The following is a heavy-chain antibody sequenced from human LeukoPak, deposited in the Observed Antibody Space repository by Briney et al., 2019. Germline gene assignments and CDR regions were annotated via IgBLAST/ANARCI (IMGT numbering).Heavy chain of an antibody. Sequence: GGSLRLSCAASGFTFDDYGISWVRQAPGKWLEWVSGINSNGGSTGYADSVKGRFTISRDNAKNSLYLQMNSLRAEDTALYYCARVPRYCSSTSCYSGGYYFDYWGQGTLVTVSS. CDR1: GFTFDDYG. CDR3: ARVPRYCSSTSCYSGGYYFDY. D-gene: IGHD2-2*02. CDR2: INSNGGST. V-gene: IGHV3-20*04. J-gene: IGHJ4*02.